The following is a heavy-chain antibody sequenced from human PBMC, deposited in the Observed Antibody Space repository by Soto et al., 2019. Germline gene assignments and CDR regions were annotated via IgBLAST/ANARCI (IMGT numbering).Heavy chain of an antibody. V-gene: IGHV1-18*04. D-gene: IGHD3-10*01. Sequence: GASVKVSCKASGYTFTSYGISLVRQAPGQGLEWXGWXXAXXGXTXXXQXXXGRVTMTTDTSTSTAYMELRSLRSDDTAVYYCARDSYGSGNDAFDIWGQGTMVTASS. CDR3: ARDSYGSGNDAFDI. CDR2: XXAXXGXT. CDR1: GYTFTSYG. J-gene: IGHJ3*02.